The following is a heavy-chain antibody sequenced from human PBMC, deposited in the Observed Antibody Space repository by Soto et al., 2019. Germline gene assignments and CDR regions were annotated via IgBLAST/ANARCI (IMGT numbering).Heavy chain of an antibody. CDR2: IFYSGSS. CDR1: GGSIISNY. CDR3: ARGTTFPAFRGSSFDY. J-gene: IGHJ4*02. D-gene: IGHD3-16*01. Sequence: QVQLQESGPGLVKPSETLSLNCTVSGGSIISNYWIWIRQPPGKGLEWIGHIFYSGSSNYNPSLMTRVSIAGDPPKNQCSLKLTSVTAADTAVYYCARGTTFPAFRGSSFDYWGQGALVTVSS. V-gene: IGHV4-59*01.